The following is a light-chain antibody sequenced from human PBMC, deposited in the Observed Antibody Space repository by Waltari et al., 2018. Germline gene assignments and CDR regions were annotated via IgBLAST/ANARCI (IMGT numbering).Light chain of an antibody. J-gene: IGKJ4*01. V-gene: IGKV3-11*01. CDR3: QQRSNWPLT. Sequence: EIVLTQSPATLSLSPGERATLSCRASQSVSVYLAWYQQKPGQAPRLLISDASNRATGIPARFSGSGSGIDFTLTISSLEPEDFAVYFCQQRSNWPLTFGGGTKVEIK. CDR1: QSVSVY. CDR2: DAS.